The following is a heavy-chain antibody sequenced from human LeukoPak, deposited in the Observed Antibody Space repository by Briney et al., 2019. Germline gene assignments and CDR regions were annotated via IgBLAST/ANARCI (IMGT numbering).Heavy chain of an antibody. CDR2: ISGSGGST. Sequence: GGSLRLSCAASGFTFTNYAMSWVRRAPGKGLEWVSAISGSGGSTYYADSVKGRFTISRDNSKNTLYLQMNSLRAEDTAVYYCAKVRGSGSYGSMDVWGQGTTVTVSS. J-gene: IGHJ6*02. D-gene: IGHD3-10*01. V-gene: IGHV3-23*01. CDR3: AKVRGSGSYGSMDV. CDR1: GFTFTNYA.